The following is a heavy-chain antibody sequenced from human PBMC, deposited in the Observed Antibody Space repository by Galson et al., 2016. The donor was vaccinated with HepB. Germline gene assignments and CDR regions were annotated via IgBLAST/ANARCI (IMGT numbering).Heavy chain of an antibody. D-gene: IGHD3-3*01. CDR2: ISVSGGSI. V-gene: IGHV3-23*01. J-gene: IGHJ3*01. CDR3: TKDHYDFWSGWD. CDR1: GFTFSNYT. Sequence: SLRLSCAGSGFTFSNYTMSWVRQAPGQGLEWVSGISVSGGSISYAHSVRGRFTISRDNSKNTLYLQMNSPRVEDTAVYYCTKDHYDFWSGWDWGQGTMVTVSS.